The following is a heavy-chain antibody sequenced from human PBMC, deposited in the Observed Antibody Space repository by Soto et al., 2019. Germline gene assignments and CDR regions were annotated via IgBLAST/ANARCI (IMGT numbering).Heavy chain of an antibody. D-gene: IGHD6-19*01. Sequence: SETLSLTCAVYGGSFSGCYGSXIRQPPGKGLEWIGEINHSGSTNYNPSLKSRVTISVDTSKNQFSLKLSSVTAADTAVYYCARSNRYSSGRHDSFDYWGQGTXVTVSS. CDR3: ARSNRYSSGRHDSFDY. CDR2: INHSGST. V-gene: IGHV4-34*01. CDR1: GGSFSGCY. J-gene: IGHJ4*02.